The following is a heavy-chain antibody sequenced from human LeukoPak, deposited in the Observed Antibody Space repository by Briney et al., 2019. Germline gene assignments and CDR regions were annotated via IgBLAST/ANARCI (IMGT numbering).Heavy chain of an antibody. CDR3: ARLTKGRYFDYIFDY. J-gene: IGHJ4*02. CDR2: TYYTGST. CDR1: GGSVSSSLNY. Sequence: PSETLSLTCSVSGGSVSSSLNYWGWIRQPPGKGLEWIGNTYYTGSTYSNPTLKNRVTMSVDTSKNQFSLKLSSVTAADTAVYYCARLTKGRYFDYIFDYWGQGTLLTVSS. V-gene: IGHV4-39*01. D-gene: IGHD3-9*01.